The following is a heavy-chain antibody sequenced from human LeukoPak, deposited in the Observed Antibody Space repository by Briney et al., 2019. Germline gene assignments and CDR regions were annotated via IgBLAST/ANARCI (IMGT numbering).Heavy chain of an antibody. Sequence: ASVKVSCKASGYTFTGYYMHWVRQAPGQVLEWMGWINPNSGGTNFAQKFQGRVTMTGDTSISTAYMELSSLRSDDTALYYCARAGAASAPDWFFDLWGRGTLVTVSS. J-gene: IGHJ2*01. CDR3: ARAGAASAPDWFFDL. V-gene: IGHV1-2*02. CDR2: INPNSGGT. CDR1: GYTFTGYY. D-gene: IGHD6-13*01.